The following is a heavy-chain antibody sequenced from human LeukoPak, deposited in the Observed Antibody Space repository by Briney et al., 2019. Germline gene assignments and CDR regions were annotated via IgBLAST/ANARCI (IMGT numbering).Heavy chain of an antibody. D-gene: IGHD2-2*01. CDR2: IYYSGST. Sequence: SETLSLTCTVSGGSISSYYWSWIRQPPGKGLEWIGYIYYSGSTNYNPSLKSRVTISVDMSKNQFSLKLSSVTAADTAVYYCARLGDIVVVPAASYFDYWGQGTLVTVSS. CDR3: ARLGDIVVVPAASYFDY. V-gene: IGHV4-59*08. J-gene: IGHJ4*02. CDR1: GGSISSYY.